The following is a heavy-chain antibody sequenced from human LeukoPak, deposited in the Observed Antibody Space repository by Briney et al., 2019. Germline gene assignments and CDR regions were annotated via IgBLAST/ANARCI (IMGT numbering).Heavy chain of an antibody. D-gene: IGHD1-26*01. Sequence: QSGGSLRLSCTASGFTFRSYWMHWVRQAPGKGLVWVARINNDGSSASYADSVKGRFTSSRDNAKRTLYLQMNSLRAEDTAVYYCARCGTPNNYYGYGVDVWGQGTTVIVSS. CDR3: ARCGTPNNYYGYGVDV. J-gene: IGHJ6*02. CDR1: GFTFRSYW. CDR2: INNDGSSA. V-gene: IGHV3-74*01.